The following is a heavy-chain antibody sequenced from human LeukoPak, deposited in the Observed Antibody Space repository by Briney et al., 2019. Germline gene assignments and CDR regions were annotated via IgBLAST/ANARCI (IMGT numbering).Heavy chain of an antibody. CDR1: GGSTSSYY. V-gene: IGHV4-59*01. J-gene: IGHJ5*02. CDR3: ARGRGWFDP. Sequence: SETLSLTCTVSGGSTSSYYWSWIRQPPGKGLEWIGYIYYSGSTNYNPSLKSRVTISVDTSKNQSSLKLSSVTAADTAVYYCARGRGWFDPWGQGTLVTVSS. CDR2: IYYSGST. D-gene: IGHD3-10*01.